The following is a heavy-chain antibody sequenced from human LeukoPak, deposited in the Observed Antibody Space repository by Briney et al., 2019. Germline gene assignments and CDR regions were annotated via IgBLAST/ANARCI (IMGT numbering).Heavy chain of an antibody. CDR2: INPNSGGT. D-gene: IGHD3-22*01. J-gene: IGHJ4*02. CDR3: ARDHYDSSGYYLDY. CDR1: GYTFTGYY. Sequence: ASVRVSCKASGYTFTGYYMHWVRQAPGQGFEWMGWINPNSGGTKYAQKFQGRVTMTRDTSISTAYMELSRLRSDDTAVYYCARDHYDSSGYYLDYWGQGTLVTVSS. V-gene: IGHV1-2*02.